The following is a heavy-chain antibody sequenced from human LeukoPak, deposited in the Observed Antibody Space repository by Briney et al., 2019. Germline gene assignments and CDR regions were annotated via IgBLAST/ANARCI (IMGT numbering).Heavy chain of an antibody. CDR3: AKVQLGIGVDY. CDR2: IWYDGSIQ. J-gene: IGHJ4*02. Sequence: PGGSLRLSCAASGFTFSSYGMHWVRQAPGKGLEWVAAIWYDGSIQYYADSVKGRFTISRDNSKNTLYLQMNSLRAEDTAVYYCAKVQLGIGVDYWGQGTLVTVSS. V-gene: IGHV3-33*06. D-gene: IGHD7-27*01. CDR1: GFTFSSYG.